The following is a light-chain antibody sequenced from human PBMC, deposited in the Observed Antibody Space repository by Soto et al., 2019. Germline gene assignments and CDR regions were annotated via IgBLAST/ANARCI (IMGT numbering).Light chain of an antibody. CDR3: CSYADNYFYV. CDR2: DVT. CDR1: SNDVGAYHY. V-gene: IGLV2-11*01. J-gene: IGLJ1*01. Sequence: QSVLTQPRSVSGSPGQSVTISCTGTSNDVGAYHYVSWYQHHSGKSPKLIIYDVTQRPSGIPDRFSGSKSGNTASLTISGLQADDEADYHCCSYADNYFYVFGTGTKLTVL.